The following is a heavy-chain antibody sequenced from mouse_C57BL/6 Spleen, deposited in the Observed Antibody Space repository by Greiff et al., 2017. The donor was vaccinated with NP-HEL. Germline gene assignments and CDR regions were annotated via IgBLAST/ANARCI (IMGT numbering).Heavy chain of an antibody. Sequence: VQLKESGPGLVKPSQSLSLTCSVTGYSITSGYYWNWIRQFPGNKLEWMGYISYDGSNNYNPSLKNRISITRDTSKNQFFLKLNSVTTEDTATYYCARRGTVVARSYAMDYWGQGTSVTVSS. D-gene: IGHD1-1*01. V-gene: IGHV3-6*01. CDR1: GYSITSGYY. CDR3: ARRGTVVARSYAMDY. CDR2: ISYDGSN. J-gene: IGHJ4*01.